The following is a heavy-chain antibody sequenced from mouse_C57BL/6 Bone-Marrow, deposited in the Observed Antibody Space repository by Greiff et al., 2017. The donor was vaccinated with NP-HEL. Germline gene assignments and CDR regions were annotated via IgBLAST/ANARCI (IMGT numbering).Heavy chain of an antibody. CDR3: THYYGSSYDYFDY. Sequence: QVQLQESGAELVRPGASVTLSCKASGYTFTDYEMHWVKQTPVHGLEWIGAIDPETGGTAYNQKFKGKAILTADKSSSTAYMELRSLTSEDSAVYYCTHYYGSSYDYFDYWGQGTTLSLL. CDR2: IDPETGGT. V-gene: IGHV1-15*01. CDR1: GYTFTDYE. J-gene: IGHJ2*01. D-gene: IGHD1-1*01.